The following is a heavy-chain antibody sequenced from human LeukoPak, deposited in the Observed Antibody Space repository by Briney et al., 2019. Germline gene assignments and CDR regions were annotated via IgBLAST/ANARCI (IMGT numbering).Heavy chain of an antibody. Sequence: GGSLRLSCAASGFTFSSYAMSWVRQAPGKGLEWVSAISGSGGSTYYADSVKGRFTISRDNSKNTLYLQMNSLRAEDTAAYYCAKRDYSSGWYAPDYWGQGTLVTVSS. CDR2: ISGSGGST. V-gene: IGHV3-23*01. J-gene: IGHJ4*02. D-gene: IGHD6-19*01. CDR3: AKRDYSSGWYAPDY. CDR1: GFTFSSYA.